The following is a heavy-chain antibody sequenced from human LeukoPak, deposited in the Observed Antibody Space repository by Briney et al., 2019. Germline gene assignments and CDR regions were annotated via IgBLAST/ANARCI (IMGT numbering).Heavy chain of an antibody. V-gene: IGHV1-46*01. CDR3: ARDLGAMSILRYFDWLLYPSSYFDY. J-gene: IGHJ4*02. CDR1: GYTFTSYY. CDR2: INPSGGST. D-gene: IGHD3-9*01. Sequence: ASVKVSCKASGYTFTSYYMHWVRQAPGQGLEWMGIINPSGGSTSYAQKFQGRVTMTRDMSTSTVYMELSSLRSEDTAVYYCARDLGAMSILRYFDWLLYPSSYFDYWGQGTLVTVSS.